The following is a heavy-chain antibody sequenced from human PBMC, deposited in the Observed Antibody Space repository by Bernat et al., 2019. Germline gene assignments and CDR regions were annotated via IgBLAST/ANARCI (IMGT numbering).Heavy chain of an antibody. CDR1: GFTLSDYY. J-gene: IGHJ4*02. CDR3: ARVWSSDDPASQYRQFAT. Sequence: QVQLVESGGGLVKPGGSLRLSCAASGFTLSDYYMSWIRQAPGKGLEWISYICSSSSSCYTNFADSVKGRFTISRDDAKNSLYLQMNSLRAEDTAVYYCARVWSSDDPASQYRQFATWGQGTLVTVSS. D-gene: IGHD2-15*01. V-gene: IGHV3-11*05. CDR2: ICSSSSSCYT.